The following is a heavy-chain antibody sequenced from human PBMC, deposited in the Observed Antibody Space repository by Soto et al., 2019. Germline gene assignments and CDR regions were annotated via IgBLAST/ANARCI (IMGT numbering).Heavy chain of an antibody. CDR2: IRGSGGST. J-gene: IGHJ2*01. V-gene: IGHV3-23*01. Sequence: KGMEWVSAIRGSGGSTYYADSVKGRFAISRDNSKHTLYLQMNSLRAEDTAVYYCAIFVQAEDGIRGRSAVSAFLLNRSSDL. CDR3: AIFVQAEDGIRGRSAVSAFLLNRSSDL. D-gene: IGHD3-3*01.